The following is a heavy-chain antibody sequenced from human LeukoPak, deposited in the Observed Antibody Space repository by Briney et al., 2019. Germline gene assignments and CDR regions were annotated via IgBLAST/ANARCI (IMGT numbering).Heavy chain of an antibody. CDR3: ATDKVQTGTTYEYDY. CDR2: IIPIFGTA. D-gene: IGHD1-14*01. V-gene: IGHV1-69*13. J-gene: IGHJ4*02. Sequence: SVKVSCKASGGTFSSYAISWVRQAPGQGLEWMGGIIPIFGTANYAQKFQGRVTITADESTSTAYMELSSLRSEDTAVYYCATDKVQTGTTYEYDYWGQGTLVTVSS. CDR1: GGTFSSYA.